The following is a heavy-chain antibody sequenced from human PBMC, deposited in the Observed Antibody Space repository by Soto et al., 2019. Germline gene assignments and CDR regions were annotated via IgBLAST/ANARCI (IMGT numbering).Heavy chain of an antibody. Sequence: PSETLSLTCTVSGGSISSYYWSWIRQPPGKGLEWIGYIYYSGSTNYNPSIKSRVTISVDTSKNQFSLKLSSVTAADTAVYYCARSPDSSGYYPRWYYYGMDVWGQGTTVTVS. CDR1: GGSISSYY. CDR3: ARSPDSSGYYPRWYYYGMDV. V-gene: IGHV4-59*01. CDR2: IYYSGST. J-gene: IGHJ6*02. D-gene: IGHD3-22*01.